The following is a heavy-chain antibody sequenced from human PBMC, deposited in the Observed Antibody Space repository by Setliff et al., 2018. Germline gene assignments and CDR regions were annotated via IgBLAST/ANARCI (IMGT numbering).Heavy chain of an antibody. D-gene: IGHD6-19*01. V-gene: IGHV1-69*10. CDR1: GGTFSSYA. CDR3: ARGSVEYSRGWYYFDY. CDR2: IIPIRGVT. Sequence: ASVKVSCKASGGTFSSYALSWVRQAPGQGLEWMGVIIPIRGVTNYPQKFQGRVTITTDESRSTAYMELSGLRSEDTAVYYCARGSVEYSRGWYYFDYWAQGTLVTVSS. J-gene: IGHJ4*02.